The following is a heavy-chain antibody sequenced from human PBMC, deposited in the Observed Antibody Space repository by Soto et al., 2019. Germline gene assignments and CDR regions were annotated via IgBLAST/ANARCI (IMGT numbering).Heavy chain of an antibody. CDR3: AKGRYCSSTSCYVPIDY. V-gene: IGHV3-23*01. J-gene: IGHJ4*02. CDR2: ISGSGGST. CDR1: GFTFSSYA. Sequence: EVQLLESGGGLVQPGGSLRLSCAASGFTFSSYAMSWVRQAPGKGLEWVSAISGSGGSTYYPDSVKGRFTISRNNSKNSLYLQMNSLRADETAVYYCAKGRYCSSTSCYVPIDYWGQGTLATVSA. D-gene: IGHD2-2*01.